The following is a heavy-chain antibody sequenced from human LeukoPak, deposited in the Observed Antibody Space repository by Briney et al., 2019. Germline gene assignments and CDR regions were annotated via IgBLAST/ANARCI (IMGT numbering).Heavy chain of an antibody. CDR3: ARGMVRGVIPFN. CDR1: GFTFSSYA. J-gene: IGHJ4*02. Sequence: GGSLRLSCAASGFTFSSYAMSWVRQAPGKGLEWVSAISGSGGSTYYADSVKGRFTISRDNSKNTLYLQMNSLRAEDTAVYYCARGMVRGVIPFNWGQGTLVTVSS. CDR2: ISGSGGST. V-gene: IGHV3-23*01. D-gene: IGHD3-10*01.